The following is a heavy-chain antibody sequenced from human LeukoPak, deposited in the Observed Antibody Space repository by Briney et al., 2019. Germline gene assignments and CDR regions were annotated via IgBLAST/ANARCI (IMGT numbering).Heavy chain of an antibody. D-gene: IGHD3-3*01. J-gene: IGHJ6*03. CDR2: INHSGST. CDR3: ARGHDFWSGYAMDV. V-gene: IGHV4-34*01. CDR1: GGPFSGYY. Sequence: SETLSLTCAVYGGPFSGYYWSWIRQPPGKGLEWIGEINHSGSTNYNPSLKRRVTISVDTSKNQFSLKLSSVTAADTAVYYCARGHDFWSGYAMDVWGKGTTVTVSS.